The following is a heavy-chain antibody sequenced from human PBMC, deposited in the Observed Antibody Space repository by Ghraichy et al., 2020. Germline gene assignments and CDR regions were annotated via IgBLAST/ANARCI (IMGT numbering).Heavy chain of an antibody. D-gene: IGHD5-24*01. J-gene: IGHJ2*01. CDR2: IYYSGST. Sequence: SETQSLTCTVSGGSISSPDYYWSWIRQHPGKGLEWIGFIYYSGSTYYYPSLKSRVTISIDTSKNQFSLQLSSVTAADTAVYYCGVRLQTEGYFDLCGRGTLVTVSS. CDR3: GVRLQTEGYFDL. V-gene: IGHV4-31*03. CDR1: GGSISSPDYY.